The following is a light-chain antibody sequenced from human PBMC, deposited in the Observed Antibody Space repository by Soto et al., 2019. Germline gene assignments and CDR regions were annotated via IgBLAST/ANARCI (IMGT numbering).Light chain of an antibody. Sequence: EIVLTQSPGTLALSPGERATLSCRASQSVISTYLAWYQQKPGQAPRLLIYGASNRATGITDRFTGSGSGTDFTLTISRLEPEDFAVYYCQQYGSSPLTFGGGTKVEIK. J-gene: IGKJ4*01. CDR3: QQYGSSPLT. CDR2: GAS. CDR1: QSVISTY. V-gene: IGKV3-20*01.